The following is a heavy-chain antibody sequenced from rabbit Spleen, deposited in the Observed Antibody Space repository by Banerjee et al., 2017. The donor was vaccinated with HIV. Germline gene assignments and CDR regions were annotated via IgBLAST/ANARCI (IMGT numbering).Heavy chain of an antibody. V-gene: IGHV1S45*01. CDR3: ARDVGTSFSTYGMDL. J-gene: IGHJ6*01. D-gene: IGHD8-1*01. CDR2: AYAGSSGST. CDR1: GVSFSSSSY. Sequence: EQLEESGGGLVKPEGSLTLTCKASGVSFSSSSYMCWVRQAPGKGLEWVACAYAGSSGSTYSATWAKGRFTISKSSSTTVTLQMTSLTAADTATYFCARDVGTSFSTYGMDLWGPGTIV.